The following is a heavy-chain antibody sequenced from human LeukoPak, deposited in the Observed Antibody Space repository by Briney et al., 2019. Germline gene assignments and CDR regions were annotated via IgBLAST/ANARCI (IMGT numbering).Heavy chain of an antibody. J-gene: IGHJ4*02. CDR3: AKDNFGLVPYCFDS. CDR1: GFTFTDYA. CDR2: IGGGGFNT. Sequence: GGSLRLSCVASGFTFTDYAMSWVRQAPGKGLEWVSSIGGGGFNTHYAGSVKGRFSISRDTSTNTLYLKMNSPRADDSALYYCAKDNFGLVPYCFDSWGQGTLVTVSS. V-gene: IGHV3-23*01. D-gene: IGHD2-21*01.